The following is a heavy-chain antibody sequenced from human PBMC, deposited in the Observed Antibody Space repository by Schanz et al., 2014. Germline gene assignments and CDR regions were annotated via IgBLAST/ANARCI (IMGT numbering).Heavy chain of an antibody. J-gene: IGHJ4*02. CDR3: ARGYCAGTSCPIFDY. D-gene: IGHD2-2*01. Sequence: QVHLVQSGTEVKKPGASVKVSCKTSGYTFTSYGISWVRQAPGQGLEWMGWINTKTGNPTYAQGFTGRFVFSLDTSVSTTHLQITNLKADDTAVYYCARGYCAGTSCPIFDYWGQGTLVTVSS. CDR1: GYTFTSYG. V-gene: IGHV7-4-1*02. CDR2: INTKTGNP.